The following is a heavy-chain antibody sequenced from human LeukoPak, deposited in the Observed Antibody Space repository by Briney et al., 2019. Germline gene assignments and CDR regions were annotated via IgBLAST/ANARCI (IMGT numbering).Heavy chain of an antibody. J-gene: IGHJ3*02. V-gene: IGHV4-59*08. D-gene: IGHD1-26*01. CDR2: IYSSGST. CDR3: ARQGSGGRAFDI. CDR1: GGSISSYY. Sequence: SETLSLTCIVSGGSISSYYWSWIRQPPGKGRECIGYIYSSGSTNSNPSLKSRVTISVDTSKSQFSLKMTSVTAADTAVYYCARQGSGGRAFDIWGQGKMVTVSS.